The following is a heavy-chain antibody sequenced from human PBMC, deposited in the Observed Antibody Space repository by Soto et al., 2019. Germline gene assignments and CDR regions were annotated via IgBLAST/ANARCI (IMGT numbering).Heavy chain of an antibody. V-gene: IGHV3-23*01. D-gene: IGHD3-3*01. CDR2: VSGSGASV. J-gene: IGHJ5*02. Sequence: EVQLLESGGGFVKPGGSLRLSCEGSGFIFSSHAMSWVRQAPGKGLEWVSSVSGSGASVHLPDFLKGRFSSSRDNSKNTAYLELNNLRVDHTAVYYCAKDLPLWSGYSFSENHWGQGTLVTVSS. CDR1: GFIFSSHA. CDR3: AKDLPLWSGYSFSENH.